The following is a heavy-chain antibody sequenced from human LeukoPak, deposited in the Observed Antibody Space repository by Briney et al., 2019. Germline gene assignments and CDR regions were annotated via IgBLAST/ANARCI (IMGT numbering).Heavy chain of an antibody. CDR1: GGSISSGGYY. J-gene: IGHJ4*02. CDR3: ARVVLLDYYDSSGYFDY. CDR2: IYYSGST. D-gene: IGHD3-22*01. Sequence: KPSETLSLTCTVSGGSISSGGYYWSWIRQPPGKGLEWIGYIYYSGSTYYNPSLKSRVTISVDMSKNQFSLKLSSVTAADTAVYYCARVVLLDYYDSSGYFDYWGQGTLVTVSS. V-gene: IGHV4-30-4*01.